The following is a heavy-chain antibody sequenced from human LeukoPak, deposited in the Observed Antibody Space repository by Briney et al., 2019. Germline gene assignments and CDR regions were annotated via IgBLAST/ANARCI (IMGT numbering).Heavy chain of an antibody. CDR2: IIPILGIA. J-gene: IGHJ3*02. Sequence: SVTVSCKASGGTFSSYAISWVRQAPGQGLEWMGRIIPILGIANYAQKFQGRVTITADKSTSTAYMELSSLRSEDTAVYYCAREAYCSGGTCLNAFDIWGQGTMVTVSS. CDR3: AREAYCSGGTCLNAFDI. V-gene: IGHV1-69*04. CDR1: GGTFSSYA. D-gene: IGHD2-15*01.